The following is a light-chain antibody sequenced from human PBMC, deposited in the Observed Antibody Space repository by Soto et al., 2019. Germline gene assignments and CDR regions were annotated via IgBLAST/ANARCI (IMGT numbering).Light chain of an antibody. CDR2: AAS. CDR3: KQSKTFPLT. J-gene: IGKJ4*01. V-gene: IGKV1-12*01. Sequence: IQLTQSPSSLSASVGDRVTITCRASQAIDRWLAWYQQKPGKAPKVLIYAASNLRSGVPSRFSGSGSGIDFSLTISSLQPEDLATYYCKQSKTFPLTFGGGTKVEIK. CDR1: QAIDRW.